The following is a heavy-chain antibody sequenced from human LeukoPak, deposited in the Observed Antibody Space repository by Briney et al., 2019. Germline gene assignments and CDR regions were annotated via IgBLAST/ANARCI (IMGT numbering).Heavy chain of an antibody. Sequence: GGSLRLSCAASGFTFSSYAMHWFRQAPGKGLEWVAVISYDGSNKYYADSVKGRFTISRDNSKNTLYLQMNSLRAEDTAVYYCARDSYSGSPFDYWGQGTLVTVSS. CDR1: GFTFSSYA. V-gene: IGHV3-30-3*01. CDR2: ISYDGSNK. CDR3: ARDSYSGSPFDY. J-gene: IGHJ4*02. D-gene: IGHD1-26*01.